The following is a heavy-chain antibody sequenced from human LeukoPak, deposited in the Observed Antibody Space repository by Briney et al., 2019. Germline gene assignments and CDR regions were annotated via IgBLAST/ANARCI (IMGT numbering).Heavy chain of an antibody. J-gene: IGHJ4*02. CDR2: ISNSGGST. Sequence: GGSLRLSCAASGFAFSSYAMSWVRQAPGKGLEWVSAISNSGGSTYYADSVKGRFTISRDNSKNTLYLQMNSLRAEDTAVYYCAKGPGSGWSSFDYWGQGTLVTVSS. V-gene: IGHV3-23*01. D-gene: IGHD6-19*01. CDR1: GFAFSSYA. CDR3: AKGPGSGWSSFDY.